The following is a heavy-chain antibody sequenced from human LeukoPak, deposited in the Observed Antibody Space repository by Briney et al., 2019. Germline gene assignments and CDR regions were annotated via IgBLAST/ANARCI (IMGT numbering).Heavy chain of an antibody. V-gene: IGHV4-34*01. Sequence: SETLSLTCAVYGGSFSGYYWSWVRQPPGKGLEWIGEINHSGSTNYNPSLKSRVTISVDTSKNQFSLKLSSVTAADTAVYYCATYPSGYNWNDVVYWGQGTLVTVSS. D-gene: IGHD1-1*01. CDR3: ATYPSGYNWNDVVY. J-gene: IGHJ4*02. CDR1: GGSFSGYY. CDR2: INHSGST.